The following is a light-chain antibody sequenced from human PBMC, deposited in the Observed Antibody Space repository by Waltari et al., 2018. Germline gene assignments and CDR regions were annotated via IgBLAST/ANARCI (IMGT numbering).Light chain of an antibody. CDR1: QSVTNGK. V-gene: IGKV3-20*01. CDR2: AAA. CDR3: QQYSGSPYT. Sequence: EIVFTQSPVHSSISRGERAHLSCRASQSVTNGKLAWYQQKPGQAPRILFYAAASRIDGIPDRFSGGGSGTDFTLTISRLEPEDSAVYYCQQYSGSPYTFGQGTKLEI. J-gene: IGKJ2*01.